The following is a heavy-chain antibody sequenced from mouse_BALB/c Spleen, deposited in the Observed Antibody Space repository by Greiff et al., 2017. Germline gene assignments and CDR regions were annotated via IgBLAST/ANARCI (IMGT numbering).Heavy chain of an antibody. J-gene: IGHJ3*01. CDR2: FHPYNDDT. CDR1: GSTFTPYP. V-gene: IGHV1-47*01. CDR3: ARREEGSCAY. Sequence: QVQLKESGAELVKPGASVKLSCKAFGSTFTPYPIEWMKQNHGKSLEGIGNFHPYNDDTKYNEKFKGKAKLTVEKSSSTVYLELSRLTSDDSAVYYGARREEGSCAYWGQGTLVTVSA. D-gene: IGHD3-3*01.